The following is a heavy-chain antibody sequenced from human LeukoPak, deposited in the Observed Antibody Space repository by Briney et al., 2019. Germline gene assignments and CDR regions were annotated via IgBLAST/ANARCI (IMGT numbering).Heavy chain of an antibody. Sequence: ASVKVSCKASGYTFTSYDINWVRQATGQGLEWMGWMNPNSGNTGYAQKFQGRVTMTRNTCISTAYMELSSLRSEDTAVYYCARVQGYYDSSGYPFFWFDPWGQGTLVTVSS. D-gene: IGHD3-22*01. CDR3: ARVQGYYDSSGYPFFWFDP. CDR2: MNPNSGNT. CDR1: GYTFTSYD. V-gene: IGHV1-8*01. J-gene: IGHJ5*02.